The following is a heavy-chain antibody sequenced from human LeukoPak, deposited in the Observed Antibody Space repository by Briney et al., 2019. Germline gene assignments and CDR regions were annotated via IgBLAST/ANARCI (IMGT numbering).Heavy chain of an antibody. CDR3: ARDLTYYGSGSYYFDY. J-gene: IGHJ4*02. CDR2: INPNSGGT. D-gene: IGHD3-10*01. Sequence: ASVKVSCKASGYTFTGYYIHWVRQAPGQGLEWMGWINPNSGGTNSAQKFQGRVTMTRDTSITTAYMELSRLTSDDTAVYFCARDLTYYGSGSYYFDYWGQGTLVTVSS. V-gene: IGHV1-2*02. CDR1: GYTFTGYY.